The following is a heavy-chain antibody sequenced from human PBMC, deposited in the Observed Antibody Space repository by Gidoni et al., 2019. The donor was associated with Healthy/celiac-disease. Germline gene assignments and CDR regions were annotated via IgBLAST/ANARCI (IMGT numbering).Heavy chain of an antibody. CDR3: AKDCSTYYYDSSGYGAQNDY. V-gene: IGHV3-23*01. J-gene: IGHJ4*02. CDR1: GFTFSSYA. D-gene: IGHD3-22*01. Sequence: EVQLLESGGGLVQPGGSLRLSCAASGFTFSSYAISWVRQAPGKGLEWVSAISGSGGSTYYADSVKGRFTISRDNSKNTLYLQMNSLRAEDTAVYYCAKDCSTYYYDSSGYGAQNDYWGQGTLVTVSS. CDR2: ISGSGGST.